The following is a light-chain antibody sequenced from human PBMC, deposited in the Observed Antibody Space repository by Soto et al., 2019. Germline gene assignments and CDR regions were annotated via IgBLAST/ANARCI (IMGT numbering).Light chain of an antibody. CDR3: GTWDSSLSAVV. CDR2: DNN. Sequence: QSVLTQPPSASGTPGQRVTISCSGRSSNIGSHTVNWYQQLPGSAPKLLIYDNNKRPSGIPDRFSGSKSGTSATLGITGLQTGDEADYYCGTWDSSLSAVVFGGGTKLTVL. V-gene: IGLV1-51*01. J-gene: IGLJ2*01. CDR1: SSNIGSHT.